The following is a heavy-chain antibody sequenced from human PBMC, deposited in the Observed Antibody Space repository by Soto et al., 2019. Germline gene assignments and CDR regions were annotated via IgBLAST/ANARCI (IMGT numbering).Heavy chain of an antibody. J-gene: IGHJ3*02. V-gene: IGHV3-66*01. CDR1: GFTVSSNY. D-gene: IGHD6-6*01. CDR3: ATAHYSSSSTDAFDI. CDR2: IFSGGST. Sequence: GGSLRLSCAASGFTVSSNYMSWVRQAPGKGLEWLSVIFSGGSTYYADSVKGRFTISRDSSKNTLYLQMNSLRADDTAVYYCATAHYSSSSTDAFDIWGQGTMVTVSS.